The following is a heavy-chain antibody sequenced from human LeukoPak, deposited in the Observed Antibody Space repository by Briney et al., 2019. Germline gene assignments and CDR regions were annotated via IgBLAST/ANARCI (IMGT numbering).Heavy chain of an antibody. CDR1: GFTFSSYW. CDR2: IKQDGSEK. Sequence: GGSLRLSCAASGFTFSSYWMSWVRQAPGKGPEWVANIKQDGSEKYYVDSVKGRFTISRDNAKNSLYLQMNSLRAEDTAVYYCARDRWEGYCTNGVCYSGYYYYYMDVWGKGTTVTVSS. CDR3: ARDRWEGYCTNGVCYSGYYYYYMDV. V-gene: IGHV3-7*01. D-gene: IGHD2-8*01. J-gene: IGHJ6*03.